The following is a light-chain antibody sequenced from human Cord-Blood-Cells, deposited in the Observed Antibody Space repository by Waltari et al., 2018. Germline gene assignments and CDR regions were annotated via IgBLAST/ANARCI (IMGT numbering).Light chain of an antibody. CDR2: LNSDGSH. V-gene: IGLV4-69*01. CDR3: QTWGTGIGV. CDR1: SAHSSYA. Sequence: QLVLTQSPSASAPLGASVTLTCTLSSAHSSYAIAWHQQQPEKGPRYLMKLNSDGSHSKGDGIPDRFSGSSSGAERYRTISSLQSEDEADYYCQTWGTGIGVFGGGTKLTVL. J-gene: IGLJ3*02.